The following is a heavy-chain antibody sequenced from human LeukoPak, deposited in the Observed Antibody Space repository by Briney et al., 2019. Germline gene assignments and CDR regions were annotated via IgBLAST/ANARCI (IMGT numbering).Heavy chain of an antibody. CDR2: ISGSGGST. Sequence: PGGSLRLSCAASGFTFSSYAMSWVRQAPGKGLEWVSAISGSGGSTYYADSVKGRLTISRDNSKNTLYLQMNSLRAEDTAVYYCAKDRQFFYDGFDYWGQGTLVTVSS. J-gene: IGHJ4*02. CDR1: GFTFSSYA. D-gene: IGHD5/OR15-5a*01. CDR3: AKDRQFFYDGFDY. V-gene: IGHV3-23*01.